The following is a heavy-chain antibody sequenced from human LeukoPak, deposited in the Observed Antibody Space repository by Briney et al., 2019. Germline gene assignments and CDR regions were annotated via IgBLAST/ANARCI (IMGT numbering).Heavy chain of an antibody. CDR1: GFTFSSYA. D-gene: IGHD6-19*01. CDR2: ISGSGGST. Sequence: GGSLRLSCVASGFTFSSYAMSWVRQAPGKGLEWVSAISGSGGSTYYADSVKGRFTISRDSSKNTLYLQMNSLRAEDTAVYYCAKSRSGWYEIDYWGQGTLVTVSS. J-gene: IGHJ4*02. CDR3: AKSRSGWYEIDY. V-gene: IGHV3-23*01.